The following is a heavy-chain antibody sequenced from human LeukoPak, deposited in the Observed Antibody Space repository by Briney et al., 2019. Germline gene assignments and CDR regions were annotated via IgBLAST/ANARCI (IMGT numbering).Heavy chain of an antibody. CDR3: ARVEGYCSSTSCYAYFDY. J-gene: IGHJ4*02. D-gene: IGHD2-2*01. Sequence: ASVKVSCKASGYTFTTYNINWVRQAPGQGLEWMGWISAYNGNTNYAQKLQGRVTMTTDTSTRTAYMELTSLRSDDTAVYYCARVEGYCSSTSCYAYFDYWGQGTLVTVSS. CDR1: GYTFTTYN. V-gene: IGHV1-18*01. CDR2: ISAYNGNT.